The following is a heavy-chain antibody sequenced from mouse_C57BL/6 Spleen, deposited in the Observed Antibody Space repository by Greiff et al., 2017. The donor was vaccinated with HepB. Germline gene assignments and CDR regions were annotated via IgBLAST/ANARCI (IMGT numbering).Heavy chain of an antibody. CDR2: INYDGSST. V-gene: IGHV5-16*01. Sequence: EVMLVESEGGLVQPGSSMKLSCTASGFTFSDYYMAWVRQVPEKGLEWVANINYDGSSTYYLDSLKSRFIISRDNAKNILYLQMSSLKSEDTATYYCAREYDYYGSSWYFDVWGTGTTVTVSS. J-gene: IGHJ1*03. D-gene: IGHD1-1*01. CDR1: GFTFSDYY. CDR3: AREYDYYGSSWYFDV.